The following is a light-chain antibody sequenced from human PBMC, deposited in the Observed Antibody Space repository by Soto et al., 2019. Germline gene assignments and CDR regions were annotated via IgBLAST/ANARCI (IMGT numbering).Light chain of an antibody. CDR3: QQYNSYSQT. V-gene: IGKV1-5*01. Sequence: DIQMPQSPSTLSATVGDRVPITCPASQSISTWLAWYQQKPGKAPKLLIYDASSLESGVPSRFSGSGSGTEFTLTISSLQPDDFATYYCQQYNSYSQTFGQGTKVDIK. CDR1: QSISTW. J-gene: IGKJ1*01. CDR2: DAS.